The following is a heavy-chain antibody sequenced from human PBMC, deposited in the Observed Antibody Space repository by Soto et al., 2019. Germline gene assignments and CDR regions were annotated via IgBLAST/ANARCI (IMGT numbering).Heavy chain of an antibody. D-gene: IGHD5-18*01. CDR1: GGSISSEY. Sequence: SETLSLTCTVSGGSISSEYWSWIRQPPGKGLEWIGYIYYSGSTNYNPSLKSRVTISVDTSKNQFSLKLSSVTAADTAVYYCARRYGSFFDYWGQGTLVTVSS. CDR2: IYYSGST. CDR3: ARRYGSFFDY. J-gene: IGHJ4*02. V-gene: IGHV4-59*08.